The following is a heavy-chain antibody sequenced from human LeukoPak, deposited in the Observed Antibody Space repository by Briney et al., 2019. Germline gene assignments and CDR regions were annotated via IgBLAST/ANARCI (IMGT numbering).Heavy chain of an antibody. CDR1: GYTFSSYG. CDR3: ARDSRRGYSYGYDY. D-gene: IGHD5-18*01. J-gene: IGHJ4*02. Sequence: GASVKVSCKASGYTFSSYGVSWVRQAPGQGLERMGWINTYNVNTNYAQKFQGRVTLTTDASTSTAYMELRSLRSDDTAVYYCARDSRRGYSYGYDYWGQGTLVTVSS. CDR2: INTYNVNT. V-gene: IGHV1-18*01.